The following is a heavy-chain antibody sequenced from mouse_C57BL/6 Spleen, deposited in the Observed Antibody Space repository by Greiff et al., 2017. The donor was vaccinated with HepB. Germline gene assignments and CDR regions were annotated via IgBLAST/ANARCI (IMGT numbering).Heavy chain of an antibody. J-gene: IGHJ3*01. CDR1: GYSITSGYY. CDR3: ARDYYGIAWFAY. V-gene: IGHV3-6*01. D-gene: IGHD1-1*01. Sequence: EVQLQESGPGLVKPSQSLSLTCSVTGYSITSGYYWNWIRQFPGNKLEWMGYISYDGSNNYNPSLKNRISITRDTSKNQFFLKLNSVTTEDTATYYCARDYYGIAWFAYWGQGTLVTVSA. CDR2: ISYDGSN.